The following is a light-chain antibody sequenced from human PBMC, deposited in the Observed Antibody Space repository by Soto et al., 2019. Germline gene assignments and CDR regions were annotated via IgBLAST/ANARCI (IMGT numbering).Light chain of an antibody. CDR3: QKYDSAPT. V-gene: IGKV3-11*01. J-gene: IGKJ1*01. Sequence: EIVLTQSPATLSLSPGERATLSCRASQSVSSYLAWYQQKPGQAPRLLIYDASNRATGIPARFSGSGSGTDFTLTISSLEPEDVATYYCQKYDSAPTFGQGTKVDIK. CDR2: DAS. CDR1: QSVSSY.